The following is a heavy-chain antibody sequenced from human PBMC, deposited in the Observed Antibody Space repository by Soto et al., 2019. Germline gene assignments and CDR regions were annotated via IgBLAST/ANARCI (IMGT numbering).Heavy chain of an antibody. CDR2: IRGGVGNT. Sequence: EVQLLESGGGLVQPGGSLRLSCAASGFTLSSYAMSWVRQAPGKGLEWVAAIRGGVGNTLYADSVRGRFTISGDSSKNTLYLHMNSLRVEDTAVYYCAKSVNIRWPFDYWGQGTLVTVSS. J-gene: IGHJ4*02. CDR1: GFTLSSYA. CDR3: AKSVNIRWPFDY. V-gene: IGHV3-23*01. D-gene: IGHD3-3*01.